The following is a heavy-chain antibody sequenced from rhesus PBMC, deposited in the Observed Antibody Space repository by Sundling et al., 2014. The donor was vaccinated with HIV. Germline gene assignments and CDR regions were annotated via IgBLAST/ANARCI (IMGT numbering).Heavy chain of an antibody. CDR3: ARDESGGWLFDY. CDR1: GASIRDNY. CDR2: VYGSGGNT. J-gene: IGHJ4*01. D-gene: IGHD6-37*01. V-gene: IGHV4S2*01. Sequence: QVQLQESGPRLVKPSETLSLTCTVSGASIRDNYWSWSRQVPGKGLEWIGRVYGSGGNTDYDPSLKSRVTISIDTSKNQFSLKLSSVTAADTAVYYCARDESGGWLFDYWGQGVLVTVSS.